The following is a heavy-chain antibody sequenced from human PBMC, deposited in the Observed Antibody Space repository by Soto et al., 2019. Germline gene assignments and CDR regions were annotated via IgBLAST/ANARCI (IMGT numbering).Heavy chain of an antibody. CDR3: ARGRGRWLQLNWFDP. Sequence: PSETLSLTCAVYGGSFSGYYWSWSRQPPGKGLEWIGEINHSGSTNYNPSLKSRVTISVDTSKNQFSLKLSSVTAADTAVYYCARGRGRWLQLNWFDPWGQGTLVTVSS. V-gene: IGHV4-34*01. CDR2: INHSGST. CDR1: GGSFSGYY. D-gene: IGHD5-12*01. J-gene: IGHJ5*02.